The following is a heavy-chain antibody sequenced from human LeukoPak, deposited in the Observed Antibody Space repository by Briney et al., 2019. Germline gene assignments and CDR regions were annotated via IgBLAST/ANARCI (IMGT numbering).Heavy chain of an antibody. Sequence: GGSLRLSCAASGFTFSSYWMSWVRQAPGKGLEWVANIKQDGSEKYYVDSVKGRFTISRDNAKNSLYLQMNSLRAEDTAVYYCAKWQDSTYWGYFDYWGQGTLVTVSS. CDR1: GFTFSSYW. V-gene: IGHV3-7*01. J-gene: IGHJ4*02. CDR2: IKQDGSEK. CDR3: AKWQDSTYWGYFDY. D-gene: IGHD3-16*01.